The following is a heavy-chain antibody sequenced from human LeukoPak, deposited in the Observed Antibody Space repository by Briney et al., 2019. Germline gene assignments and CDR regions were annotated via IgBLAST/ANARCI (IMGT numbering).Heavy chain of an antibody. CDR3: ARDLTTSDN. J-gene: IGHJ4*02. Sequence: PGGSLRLSCAASGFTFDDYGMSWVRQAPGKGLEWVAGINWSGGRTGYAASLKGRFTIVSTNAKNTLYLQINILRDEDTALYYCARDLTTSDNWGQGTLVTVSS. D-gene: IGHD1/OR15-1a*01. V-gene: IGHV3-20*04. CDR1: GFTFDDYG. CDR2: INWSGGRT.